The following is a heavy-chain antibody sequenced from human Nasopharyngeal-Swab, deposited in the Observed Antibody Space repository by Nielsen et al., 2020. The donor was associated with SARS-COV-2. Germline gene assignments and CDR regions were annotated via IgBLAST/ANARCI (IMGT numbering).Heavy chain of an antibody. CDR2: ISPTSTYI. CDR1: GFSFSTYS. CDR3: AREHSSSWYGEAFDI. D-gene: IGHD6-13*01. J-gene: IGHJ3*02. V-gene: IGHV3-21*01. Sequence: GGSLRLSCAAPGFSFSTYSMNWVRQAPGKGLEWVSSISPTSTYIYYADSVKGRFTISRDNAKNSLYLQMNSLRAEDTAVYYCAREHSSSWYGEAFDIWGQGTMVTVSS.